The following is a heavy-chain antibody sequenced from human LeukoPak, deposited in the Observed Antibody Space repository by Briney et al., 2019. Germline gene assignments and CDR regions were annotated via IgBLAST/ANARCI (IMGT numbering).Heavy chain of an antibody. J-gene: IGHJ4*02. Sequence: PSETLSLTCTVSGGSISSGNYYWSWIRQPAGKGLEWIGRMYFTGGGNYNPSLKSRVTISIDTSKNQFSLRLTSVTAADTAVYYCARFSTTPGGYTYGRGVFDFWGQGTLVIVSS. D-gene: IGHD5-18*01. V-gene: IGHV4-61*02. CDR3: ARFSTTPGGYTYGRGVFDF. CDR1: GGSISSGNYY. CDR2: MYFTGGG.